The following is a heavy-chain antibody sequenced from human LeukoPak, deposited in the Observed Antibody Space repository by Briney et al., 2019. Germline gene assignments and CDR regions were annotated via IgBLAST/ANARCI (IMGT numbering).Heavy chain of an antibody. D-gene: IGHD6-19*01. V-gene: IGHV4-39*01. CDR2: IYYSGST. CDR3: ARHKGDPVAGTYNWFDP. Sequence: SETLSLTCTVSGGSISSSSYYWGWIRQPPGKGLEWIGSIYYSGSTYYNPSLKSRVTISVDTSKNQFSLKLSSVTAADTAVYYCARHKGDPVAGTYNWFDPWGQGTLATVSS. J-gene: IGHJ5*02. CDR1: GGSISSSSYY.